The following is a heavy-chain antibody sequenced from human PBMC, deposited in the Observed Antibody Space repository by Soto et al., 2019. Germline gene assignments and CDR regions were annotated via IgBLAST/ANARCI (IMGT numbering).Heavy chain of an antibody. CDR1: GYSFTAYG. V-gene: IGHV1-18*01. CDR2: ISCYNGKT. J-gene: IGHJ6*01. Sequence: QVQVVQSGDEVKETGASVRVSCKTSGYSFTAYGISWVRQAPGRGLEWMGWISCYNGKTKYAQKVQGRVTMTTDTATSTAYMEVRSLRSDGAAIYYCARDAPPPELRGFEWHNYDYNGMDVW. D-gene: IGHD3-3*01. CDR3: ARDAPPPELRGFEWHNYDYNGMDV.